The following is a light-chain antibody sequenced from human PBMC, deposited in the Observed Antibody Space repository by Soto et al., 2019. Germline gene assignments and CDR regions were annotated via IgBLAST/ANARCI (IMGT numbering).Light chain of an antibody. CDR2: AAS. V-gene: IGKV1-12*01. Sequence: DIQMTQSPSSVAASIGDRVSITCRASQGISTYLGWYQQKPGKAPKLLIYAASSLQTGVPSRFSGSGPGTDFTLTISSLQPDDFGTYYCQQAISFPITFGQGTRLEIK. J-gene: IGKJ5*01. CDR3: QQAISFPIT. CDR1: QGISTY.